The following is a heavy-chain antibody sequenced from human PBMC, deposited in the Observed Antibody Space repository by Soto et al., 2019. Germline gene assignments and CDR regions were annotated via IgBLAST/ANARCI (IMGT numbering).Heavy chain of an antibody. V-gene: IGHV3-21*01. CDR2: ISSSSSYI. CDR1: GFTFSSYS. D-gene: IGHD6-19*01. CDR3: AREDSSGWSWFDP. J-gene: IGHJ5*02. Sequence: PGGSLRLSCAASGFTFSSYSMNWVRQAPGKGLEWVSSISSSSSYIYYADSVKGRFTISRDNAKNSLYLQMNSLRAEDTAVYYCAREDSSGWSWFDPWGQGALVTVSS.